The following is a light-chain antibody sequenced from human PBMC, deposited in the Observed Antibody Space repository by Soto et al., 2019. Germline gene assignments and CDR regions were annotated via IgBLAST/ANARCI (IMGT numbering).Light chain of an antibody. CDR2: DAT. Sequence: QSVLTQPASVSRSPGQSITIFCTGTSSDVGGYNYVSWYQHHPGKAPKLIIYDATNRPSGVSNPFSGSKSGNTASLTISGLQPEDEADYYCSSYTTSNTRQIVFGTGTKVTVL. J-gene: IGLJ1*01. V-gene: IGLV2-14*03. CDR3: SSYTTSNTRQIV. CDR1: SSDVGGYNY.